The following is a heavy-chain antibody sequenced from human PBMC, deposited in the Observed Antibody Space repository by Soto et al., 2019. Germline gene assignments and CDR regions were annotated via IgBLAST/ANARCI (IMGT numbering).Heavy chain of an antibody. CDR2: ISGSGGST. D-gene: IGHD6-13*01. J-gene: IGHJ4*02. Sequence: EVQLLESGGGLVQPGGSLRLSCAASGFTFSNYAVTWVRQAPGKGLEWVSTISGSGGSTYYADSVKGRFTISRDNSKNAVYLQMNSLRAEDTAVYYCAKDQGSSWYEIDCWGQGTLVTVSS. CDR3: AKDQGSSWYEIDC. CDR1: GFTFSNYA. V-gene: IGHV3-23*01.